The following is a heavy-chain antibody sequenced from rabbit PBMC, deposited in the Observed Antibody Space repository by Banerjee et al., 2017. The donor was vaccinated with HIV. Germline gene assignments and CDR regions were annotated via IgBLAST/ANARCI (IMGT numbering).Heavy chain of an antibody. CDR1: GFSFSSYT. CDR3: ARDLAGVIGWNFNL. CDR2: IGSGGST. Sequence: QSLEESGGDLVKPGASLTLTCTASGFSFSSYTMGWFRQAPGKGLEYIGAIGSGGSTYYASWVNGRFTISKISSTTVTLQMTSLTAADTATYFCARDLAGVIGWNFNLWGPGTLVTVS. J-gene: IGHJ4*01. D-gene: IGHD4-1*01. V-gene: IGHV1S40*01.